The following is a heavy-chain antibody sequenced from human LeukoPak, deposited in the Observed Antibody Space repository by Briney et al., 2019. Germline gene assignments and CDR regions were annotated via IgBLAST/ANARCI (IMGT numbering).Heavy chain of an antibody. Sequence: SETLSLTCNVSGGFFSGDYWSWVRQPAGKGLEWIGRIYTISGNTICNPSLKSRVTMSLDTSKNYFSLRLRSVTAADTAVYYCARDSPTVTPLGDGFDIWGQGTMVTVSS. CDR2: IYTISGNT. J-gene: IGHJ3*02. D-gene: IGHD4-23*01. V-gene: IGHV4-4*07. CDR1: GGFFSGDY. CDR3: ARDSPTVTPLGDGFDI.